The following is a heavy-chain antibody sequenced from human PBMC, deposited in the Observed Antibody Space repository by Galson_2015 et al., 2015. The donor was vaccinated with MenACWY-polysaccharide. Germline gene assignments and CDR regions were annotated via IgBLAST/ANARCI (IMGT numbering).Heavy chain of an antibody. J-gene: IGHJ4*02. CDR1: GFTFSTHW. D-gene: IGHD1-26*01. CDR3: AGGYSAYY. Sequence: SLRLSCEASGFTFSTHWMHWVRQAPGKGLVWVSRIKSDGSRTNYADSVKGRFTISRDNAKNTLYLQMNSLRAEDTALYYCAGGYSAYYWGQGSRVTVSA. CDR2: IKSDGSRT. V-gene: IGHV3-74*01.